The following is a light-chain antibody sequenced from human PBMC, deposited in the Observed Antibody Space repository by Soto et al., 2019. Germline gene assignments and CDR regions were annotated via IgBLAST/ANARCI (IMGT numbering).Light chain of an antibody. CDR2: DAS. CDR1: QSVSSY. CDR3: QQRSNWPPT. Sequence: EIVLTQSPATLSLSPGERATLSCRASQSVSSYLAWYQQKPGQAPRLLIYDASNRATGIPARFSGSGSGTDFTLTISSLEPEDFAVHYCQQRSNWPPTFGGGTKV. J-gene: IGKJ4*01. V-gene: IGKV3-11*01.